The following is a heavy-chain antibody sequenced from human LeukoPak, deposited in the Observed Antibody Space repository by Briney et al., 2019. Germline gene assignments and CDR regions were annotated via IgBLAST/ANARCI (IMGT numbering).Heavy chain of an antibody. Sequence: GGSLRLSCAASGFTFSSYSMNWVRQAPGKGLEWISYISSNGSTIYYAASVKGRLTISRDSAKNSLYLQMNGLRAEDTAIYYCARGPKTSFDYWGQGTLVTVSS. CDR2: ISSNGSTI. CDR3: ARGPKTSFDY. J-gene: IGHJ4*02. V-gene: IGHV3-48*01. CDR1: GFTFSSYS.